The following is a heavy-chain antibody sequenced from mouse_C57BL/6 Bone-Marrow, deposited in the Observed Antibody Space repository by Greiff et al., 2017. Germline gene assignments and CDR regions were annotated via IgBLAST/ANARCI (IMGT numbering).Heavy chain of an antibody. CDR2: IYPRSGNT. Sequence: VQLQQSGAELARPGASVKLSCKASGYTFTSYGISWVKQRTGQGLEWIGEIYPRSGNTYYNEKFKGKATLTADKSSSTAYMELRSLTSEDSAVYFCARAPVYYYGSPWFAYWGQGTLVTVSA. CDR1: GYTFTSYG. V-gene: IGHV1-81*01. CDR3: ARAPVYYYGSPWFAY. D-gene: IGHD1-1*01. J-gene: IGHJ3*01.